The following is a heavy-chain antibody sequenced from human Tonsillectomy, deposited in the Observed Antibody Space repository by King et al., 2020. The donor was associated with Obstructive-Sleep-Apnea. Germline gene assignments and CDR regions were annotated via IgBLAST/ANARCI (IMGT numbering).Heavy chain of an antibody. CDR3: ARGRSPTYYDSSGYYDY. CDR1: GGSISSSSYY. CDR2: MYYSGST. Sequence: QLQESGPGLVKPSETLSLTCAVSGGSISSSSYYWDWLRQPPGKGLEWIGRMYYSGSTYYNPSLKSRVTVSVDTSKKQFSLKLTSVTAADTAVYYCARGRSPTYYDSSGYYDYWGQGILVTVSS. J-gene: IGHJ4*02. D-gene: IGHD3-22*01. V-gene: IGHV4-39*07.